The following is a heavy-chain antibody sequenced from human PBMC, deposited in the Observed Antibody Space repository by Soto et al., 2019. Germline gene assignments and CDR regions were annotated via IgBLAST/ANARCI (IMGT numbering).Heavy chain of an antibody. CDR2: VSSYRGAT. CDR3: AIGYYESRYYFVRSAIFDD. CDR1: SVSITSSNW. D-gene: IGHD3-22*01. Sequence: SETLSLTCDVSSVSITSSNWWTWIRHLPGKGLEWIAYVSSYRGATYYNPSLKSRLTIAFGMPMNQFSLKLTSVTAADTAVYYFAIGYYESRYYFVRSAIFDDWSQGSLVTGSS. J-gene: IGHJ4*02. V-gene: IGHV4-4*02.